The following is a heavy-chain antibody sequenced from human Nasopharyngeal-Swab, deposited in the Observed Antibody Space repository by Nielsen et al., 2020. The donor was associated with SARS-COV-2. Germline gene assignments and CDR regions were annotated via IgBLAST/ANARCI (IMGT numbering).Heavy chain of an antibody. J-gene: IGHJ4*02. CDR3: AKERYQSGSGKYPRDFDQ. CDR1: AFTFTNYG. Sequence: GESLKISCAASAFTFTNYGIHWVRQAPGKGLEWVAIMSFDGSDEYYADSVKGRFTISRDISKNTLYLQMNSLSPEDTVAYYYAKERYQSGSGKYPRDFDQWGQGTLVTVSS. V-gene: IGHV3-30*18. CDR2: MSFDGSDE. D-gene: IGHD3-10*01.